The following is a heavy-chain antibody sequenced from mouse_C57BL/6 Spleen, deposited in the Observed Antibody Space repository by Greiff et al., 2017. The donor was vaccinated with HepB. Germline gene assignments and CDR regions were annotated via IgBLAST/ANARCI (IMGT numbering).Heavy chain of an antibody. CDR3: AREDYYGSSCSWFAY. V-gene: IGHV5-4*01. J-gene: IGHJ3*01. Sequence: EVQLVESGGGLVKPGGSLKISCAASGFTFSSYAMSWVRQTPEKRLEWVATISDGGSYTYYPDNVKGRFTISRDNAKNNLYLQMSHLKSEDAAMYYCAREDYYGSSCSWFAYWGQGTLVTVSA. CDR1: GFTFSSYA. D-gene: IGHD1-1*01. CDR2: ISDGGSYT.